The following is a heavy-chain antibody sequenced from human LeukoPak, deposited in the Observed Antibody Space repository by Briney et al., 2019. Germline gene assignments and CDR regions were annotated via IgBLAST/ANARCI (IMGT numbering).Heavy chain of an antibody. J-gene: IGHJ6*02. CDR2: VYYSGST. CDR1: GGPISSYY. Sequence: SETLSLTCIVSGGPISSYYWSWIRQPPGKGLEWIGYVYYSGSTNYNPSLKSRVTISVDTSKNQFSLKLSSVTAADTAVYYCARHKRVLFSGYYYYGLDVWGQGTTVTVSS. D-gene: IGHD2/OR15-2a*01. V-gene: IGHV4-59*08. CDR3: ARHKRVLFSGYYYYGLDV.